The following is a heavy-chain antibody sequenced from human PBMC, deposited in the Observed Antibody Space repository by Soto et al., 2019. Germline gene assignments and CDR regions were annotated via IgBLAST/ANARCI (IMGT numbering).Heavy chain of an antibody. J-gene: IGHJ4*02. Sequence: QVQLVESGGGVVQPGTSLRLSCAASGFTFSNYAMHWVRQAPGKGLEWVAVISIDGSNEFYADSVKGRFTISRDNSKNTVYQQMNSLRTEDTSVYYCAGASIQLWWTFDYWGQGALVTVSS. CDR1: GFTFSNYA. D-gene: IGHD5-18*01. CDR2: ISIDGSNE. V-gene: IGHV3-30-3*01. CDR3: AGASIQLWWTFDY.